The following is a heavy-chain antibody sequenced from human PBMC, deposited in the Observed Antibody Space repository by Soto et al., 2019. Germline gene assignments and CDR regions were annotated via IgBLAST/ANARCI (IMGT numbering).Heavy chain of an antibody. V-gene: IGHV4-34*01. CDR3: ARGPDYGDYGAYFDY. CDR1: GGSFSGYY. Sequence: PETLSLTCAVYGGSFSGYYWSWIRQPPGKGLEWIGEINHSGSTNYNPSLKSRVTISVDTSKNQFSLKLSSVTAADTAVYYCARGPDYGDYGAYFDYWGQGTLVTVSS. J-gene: IGHJ4*02. CDR2: INHSGST. D-gene: IGHD4-17*01.